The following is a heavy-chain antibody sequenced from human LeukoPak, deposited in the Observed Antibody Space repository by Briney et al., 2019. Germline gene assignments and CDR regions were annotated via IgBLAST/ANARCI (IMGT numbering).Heavy chain of an antibody. V-gene: IGHV4-59*01. J-gene: IGHJ6*03. CDR3: ARTEESGYNYGYFGYYYYMGV. CDR2: VHYSGST. CDR1: GGSISSYY. D-gene: IGHD5-18*01. Sequence: PSETLSLTCTVSGGSISSYYWSWIRQPPGKGLEWIGFVHYSGSTHYNPSLKSRVTISVDTPKNQVSLKLTSVTAADTAVYYCARTEESGYNYGYFGYYYYMGVWGKGTTVTVSS.